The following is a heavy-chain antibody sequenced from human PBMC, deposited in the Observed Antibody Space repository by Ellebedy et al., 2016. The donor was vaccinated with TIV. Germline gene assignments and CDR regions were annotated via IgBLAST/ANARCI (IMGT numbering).Heavy chain of an antibody. Sequence: SVKVSXXASGGTFSSYAISWVRQAPGQGLEWMGGIIPIFGTANYAQKFQGRVTMTRDTSTSTVYMELSSLRSEDTAVYYCARSIVVVMNFDYWGQGTLVTVSS. CDR2: IIPIFGTA. CDR1: GGTFSSYA. CDR3: ARSIVVVMNFDY. J-gene: IGHJ4*02. D-gene: IGHD3-22*01. V-gene: IGHV1-69*05.